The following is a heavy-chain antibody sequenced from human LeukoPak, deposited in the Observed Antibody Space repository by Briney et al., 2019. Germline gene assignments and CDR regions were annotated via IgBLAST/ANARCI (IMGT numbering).Heavy chain of an antibody. J-gene: IGHJ5*02. CDR3: ARVVVRSNWFDP. CDR2: IYHSGST. V-gene: IGHV4-30-2*01. D-gene: IGHD3-10*01. Sequence: SETLSLTCAVSGGSISSGGYSWSWIRQPPGKGLEWIGYIYHSGSTYYNPSLKSRVTISVDRSKNQFSLKLSSVTAADTAVYYCARVVVRSNWFDPWGQGTLVTVSS. CDR1: GGSISSGGYS.